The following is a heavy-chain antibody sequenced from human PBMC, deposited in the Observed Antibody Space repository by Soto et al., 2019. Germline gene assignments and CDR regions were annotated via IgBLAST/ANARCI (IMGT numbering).Heavy chain of an antibody. CDR3: ARDFWSGYYSYYYYHGMDV. D-gene: IGHD3-3*01. Sequence: GGSLRLSCAASGFTFSSYSMNWVRQAPGKGLEWVSSISSSSSYIYYADSVKGRFTISRDNAKNSLYLQMNSLRAEDTAVYYCARDFWSGYYSYYYYHGMDVWGQGTTVTVSS. J-gene: IGHJ6*02. CDR1: GFTFSSYS. V-gene: IGHV3-21*01. CDR2: ISSSSSYI.